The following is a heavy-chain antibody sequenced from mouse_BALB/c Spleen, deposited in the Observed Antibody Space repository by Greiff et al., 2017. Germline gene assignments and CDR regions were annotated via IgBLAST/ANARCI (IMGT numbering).Heavy chain of an antibody. V-gene: IGHV5-17*02. CDR2: ISSGSSTI. Sequence: DVKLVESGGGLVQPGGSRKLSCAASGFTFSSFGMHWVRQAPEKGLEWVAYISSGSSTIYYADTVKGRFTISRDNPKNTLFLQMTSLRSEDTAMYYCARGGGSSYYWYFDVWGAGTTVTVSS. CDR1: GFTFSSFG. CDR3: ARGGGSSYYWYFDV. D-gene: IGHD1-1*01. J-gene: IGHJ1*01.